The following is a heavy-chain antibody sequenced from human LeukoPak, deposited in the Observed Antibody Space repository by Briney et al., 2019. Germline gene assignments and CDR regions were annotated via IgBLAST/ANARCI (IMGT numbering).Heavy chain of an antibody. CDR2: IFYSGST. D-gene: IGHD5-18*01. V-gene: IGHV4-39*07. CDR3: ARTTEGGYTYGYFYYYYMDV. CDR1: SGSISTSNYY. Sequence: SETLSLTCTVSSGSISTSNYYWGWVRQPPGKALEWIGNIFYSGSTYYSPSLKSRVTISVDTSKNQFSLKLTSVTAADTAVYYCARTTEGGYTYGYFYYYYMDVWGKGTTVTISS. J-gene: IGHJ6*03.